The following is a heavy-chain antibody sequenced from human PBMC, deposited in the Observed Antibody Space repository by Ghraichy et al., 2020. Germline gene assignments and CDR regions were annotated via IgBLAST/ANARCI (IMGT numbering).Heavy chain of an antibody. J-gene: IGHJ6*02. CDR2: MSSNSDYI. CDR1: GFSFSGYT. D-gene: IGHD1-26*01. Sequence: GGSRRLSCEASGFSFSGYTMNWVRQAPGKGLEWVSSMSSNSDYIYYEDSVKSRFVISRDNAKNSLYLQMNSLRVEDTAVYFCVRGPTSGMDVWGQGITVTVSS. V-gene: IGHV3-21*01. CDR3: VRGPTSGMDV.